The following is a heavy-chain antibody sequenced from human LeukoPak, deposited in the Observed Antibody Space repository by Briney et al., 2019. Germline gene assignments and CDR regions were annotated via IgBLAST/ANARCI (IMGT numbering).Heavy chain of an antibody. Sequence: SETLSLTCTVSGGSISRYYWSWIRQPAGRGLEWIGRIYTSGSTNYNPSLKSRVTMSVDTSKNQFSLKLSSVTAADTAVYYCARVGGGYCSGGSCEYYFDYWGQGTLVTVSS. CDR2: IYTSGST. J-gene: IGHJ4*02. CDR3: ARVGGGYCSGGSCEYYFDY. V-gene: IGHV4-4*07. D-gene: IGHD2-15*01. CDR1: GGSISRYY.